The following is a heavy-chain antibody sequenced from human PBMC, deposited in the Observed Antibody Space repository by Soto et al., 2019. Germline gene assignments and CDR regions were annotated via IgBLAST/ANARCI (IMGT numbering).Heavy chain of an antibody. D-gene: IGHD4-4*01. J-gene: IGHJ6*02. CDR3: ARKYSDYDMDV. V-gene: IGHV6-1*01. Sequence: QVQLQQSGPGLVRPSQTLSITCAISGDSVSSKSAACNWIRQSLARGLEWLGRTYYRSKWYNDYAVSVKSRITINPDTSKNEFSLQLNSVTPEDTAMYYCARKYSDYDMDVWGQGTTVTVSS. CDR1: GDSVSSKSAA. CDR2: TYYRSKWYN.